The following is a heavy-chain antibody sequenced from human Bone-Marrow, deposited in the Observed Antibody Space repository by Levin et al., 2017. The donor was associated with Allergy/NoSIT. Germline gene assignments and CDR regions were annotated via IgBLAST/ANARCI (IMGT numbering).Heavy chain of an antibody. CDR1: GGAFSNYA. CDR2: IIPLFSTV. Sequence: GASVKVSCKASGGAFSNYAISWVRQTPGQGLEWMGQIIPLFSTVNYAQKFQGRVTITADESTNTAYMSISRLRSDDTAIYYCAREWGYTYGRGGFFDYWGRGTLVTVSS. CDR3: AREWGYTYGRGGFFDY. V-gene: IGHV1-69*13. J-gene: IGHJ4*02. D-gene: IGHD5-18*01.